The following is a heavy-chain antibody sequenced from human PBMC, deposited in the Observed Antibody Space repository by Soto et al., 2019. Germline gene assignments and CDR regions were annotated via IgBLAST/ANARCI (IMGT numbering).Heavy chain of an antibody. Sequence: ASVKVSCKASGYTFSSYDINWVRQATGQGLEWMGWMNPSSGHAGYAQKFQGRVTMTRDTATSTAYMELSSLKSEDTAVYFCARGSGVNQVRAWREGPPVSVSS. CDR1: GYTFSSYD. CDR3: ARGSGVNQVRA. V-gene: IGHV1-8*01. J-gene: IGHJ5*02. CDR2: MNPSSGHA. D-gene: IGHD3-10*01.